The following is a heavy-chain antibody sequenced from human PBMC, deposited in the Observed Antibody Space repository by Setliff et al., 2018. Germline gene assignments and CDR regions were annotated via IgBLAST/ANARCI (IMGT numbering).Heavy chain of an antibody. CDR3: ARDELEQRDQYYYGMDV. J-gene: IGHJ6*02. D-gene: IGHD1-1*01. CDR1: GFIFRGYG. Sequence: GGSLRLSCTASGFIFRGYGVNWVRQASGKGLQWISYISKSGHITYYADSVEGRFTIFRDNGRNSVYLQMNRLRADDTGVYYCARDELEQRDQYYYGMDVWGQGTTVTVSS. V-gene: IGHV3-48*03. CDR2: ISKSGHIT.